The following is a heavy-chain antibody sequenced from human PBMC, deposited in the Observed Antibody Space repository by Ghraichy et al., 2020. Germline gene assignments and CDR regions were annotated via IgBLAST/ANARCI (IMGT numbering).Heavy chain of an antibody. CDR2: IYSGGST. CDR3: ARDKRGESSDLYYFDY. CDR1: GFTVSRIY. V-gene: IGHV3-66*01. J-gene: IGHJ4*02. Sequence: GGSLRLSCVVSGFTVSRIYMNWVRQAPGKGLEWVSTIYSGGSTFYAASVKGRFTISRDNSKNKLYLQMNSLRAEDTAVYYCARDKRGESSDLYYFDYWGQGALVTFSS. D-gene: IGHD6-19*01.